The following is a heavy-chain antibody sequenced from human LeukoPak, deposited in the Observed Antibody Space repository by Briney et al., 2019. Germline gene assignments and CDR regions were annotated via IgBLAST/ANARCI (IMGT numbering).Heavy chain of an antibody. CDR1: GFTFSNYW. Sequence: PGGSLRLSCAASGFTFSNYWMHWVRQDPGKGLVWVSFINPDGSTTYYADSVKGRFTISRDNSKNTLYLQMNSLRAEDTAVYYCAKETALGYSSGGAFDYWGQGTLVTVSS. J-gene: IGHJ4*02. CDR2: INPDGSTT. CDR3: AKETALGYSSGGAFDY. V-gene: IGHV3-74*01. D-gene: IGHD6-19*01.